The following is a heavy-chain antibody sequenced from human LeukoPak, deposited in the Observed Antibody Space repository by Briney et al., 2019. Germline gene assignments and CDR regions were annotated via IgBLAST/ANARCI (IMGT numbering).Heavy chain of an antibody. V-gene: IGHV4-34*01. CDR3: ARVTGPIAVAGTNWFDP. D-gene: IGHD6-19*01. CDR2: INHSGST. J-gene: IGHJ5*02. CDR1: GGSFSGYY. Sequence: PSETLSLTCAVYGGSFSGYYWSWIRQPPGKGLEWIGEINHSGSTNYNPSLKSRVTISVDTFKNQFSLKLSSVTAADTAVYYCARVTGPIAVAGTNWFDPWGQGTLVTVSS.